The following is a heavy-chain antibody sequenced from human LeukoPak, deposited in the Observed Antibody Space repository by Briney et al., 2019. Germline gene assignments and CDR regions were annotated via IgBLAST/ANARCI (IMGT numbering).Heavy chain of an antibody. CDR2: MNPSTGNT. CDR3: ARKFLGSRGYYFDY. J-gene: IGHJ4*02. Sequence: ASVKVSCKASGYTFTSYDINWVRQATGQGLEWMGWMNPSTGNTGYAQKFQGRVTMTRDTSISTAYMELSSLRSDDTAVYYCARKFLGSRGYYFDYWGQGTLVTVSS. V-gene: IGHV1-8*01. D-gene: IGHD3-10*01. CDR1: GYTFTSYD.